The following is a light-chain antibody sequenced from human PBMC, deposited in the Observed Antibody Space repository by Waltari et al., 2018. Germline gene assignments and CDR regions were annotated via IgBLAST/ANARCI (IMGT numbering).Light chain of an antibody. V-gene: IGKV1D-13*01. CDR1: PGITSA. CDR3: QQFNNYRIT. CDR2: GAS. J-gene: IGKJ5*01. Sequence: AFQLTQSPSSLSASVGDTVTITCRASPGITSALAWYQQKPGKPPTLLIYGASSLESGVPSRFSGSGSGTYFTLTISSLQPEDFATYYCQQFNNYRITFGQGTRLEIK.